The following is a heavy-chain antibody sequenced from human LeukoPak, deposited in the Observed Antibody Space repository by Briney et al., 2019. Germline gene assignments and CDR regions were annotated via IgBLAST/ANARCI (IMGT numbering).Heavy chain of an antibody. J-gene: IGHJ5*02. Sequence: SGPTLVKPTQTLTLTCTFSGFSLSTSGVGVGWIRQPPGKALEWLALIYWDDDKRYSPSLKSRLTITKDTSKNQVVLTMTNMDPVDTATYYCAHSVGSGSPILDWFDPWGQGTLVTVSS. CDR2: IYWDDDK. D-gene: IGHD3-10*01. CDR1: GFSLSTSGVG. V-gene: IGHV2-5*02. CDR3: AHSVGSGSPILDWFDP.